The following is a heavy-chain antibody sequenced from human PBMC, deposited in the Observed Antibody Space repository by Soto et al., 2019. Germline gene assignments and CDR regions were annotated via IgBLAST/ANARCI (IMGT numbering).Heavy chain of an antibody. J-gene: IGHJ4*02. CDR3: ARQRATVTTDY. CDR2: IYYSGST. CDR1: GGSISSSSYY. D-gene: IGHD4-4*01. V-gene: IGHV4-39*01. Sequence: QLQLQESGPGLVKPSETLSLTCTVSGGSISSSSYYWGWIRQPPGKGLEWIGSIYYSGSTYYNPSLKSRVTISVDASTNQSSLKLSSVTAADTAVYYCARQRATVTTDYWGQGTLVTVSS.